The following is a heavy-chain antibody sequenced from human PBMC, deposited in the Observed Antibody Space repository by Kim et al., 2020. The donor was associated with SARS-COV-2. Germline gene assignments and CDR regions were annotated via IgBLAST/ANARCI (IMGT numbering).Heavy chain of an antibody. V-gene: IGHV1-3*01. CDR3: ARGEDSSGYYYEDAFDI. J-gene: IGHJ3*02. D-gene: IGHD3-22*01. CDR1: GYTFTSYA. CDR2: INAGNGNT. Sequence: ASVKVSCKASGYTFTSYAMHWVRQAPGQRLEWMGWINAGNGNTKYSQKFQGRVTITRDTSASTAYMELSSLRSEDTAVYYCARGEDSSGYYYEDAFDIWGQGTMVTVSS.